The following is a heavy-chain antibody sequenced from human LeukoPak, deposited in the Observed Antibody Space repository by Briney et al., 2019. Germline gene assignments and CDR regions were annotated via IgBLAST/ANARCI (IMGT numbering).Heavy chain of an antibody. CDR3: ATALDTAMAYDAFDI. V-gene: IGHV3-74*01. CDR1: GFTFSSYW. Sequence: RTGGSLRLSCAASGFTFSSYWMHWVRQAPGKGLVWVSRINSDGSSTRYADSVKGRFTISRDNAKNTLYLQMNSLRAEDTAVYYCATALDTAMAYDAFDIWGQGTMVTVSS. CDR2: INSDGSST. D-gene: IGHD5-18*01. J-gene: IGHJ3*02.